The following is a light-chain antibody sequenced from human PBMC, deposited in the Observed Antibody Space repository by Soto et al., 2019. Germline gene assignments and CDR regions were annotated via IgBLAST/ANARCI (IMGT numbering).Light chain of an antibody. Sequence: DIQMTQSPSTLSASVGDRVTITCRASQSISSWLAWYQQKPGKAPKLLIYDASSLESGVPSRFSGSGSGTEFTLSISSLQPDDFATYYCQQYNSDPTVGQGTKLEIK. CDR3: QQYNSDPT. CDR1: QSISSW. V-gene: IGKV1-5*01. J-gene: IGKJ2*01. CDR2: DAS.